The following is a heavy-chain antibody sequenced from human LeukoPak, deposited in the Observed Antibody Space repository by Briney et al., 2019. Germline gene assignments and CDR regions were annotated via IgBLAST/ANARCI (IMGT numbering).Heavy chain of an antibody. CDR1: GYTFSNFG. D-gene: IGHD3-16*01. CDR3: AKAQEGGWNAFDI. Sequence: ASVKVSCKASGYTFSNFGISWVRQAPGQGLEWMGWISGYNGNTDYAQKLQGRVTVTTDTSTRTAYLELRSLRSDDTAVYYCAKAQEGGWNAFDIWGQGTMVTVSS. CDR2: ISGYNGNT. J-gene: IGHJ3*02. V-gene: IGHV1-18*01.